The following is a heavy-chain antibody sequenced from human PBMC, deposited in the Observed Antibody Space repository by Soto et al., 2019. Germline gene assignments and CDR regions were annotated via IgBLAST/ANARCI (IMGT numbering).Heavy chain of an antibody. Sequence: SETLSLTCTVSGGSISSSSYYWGWIRQPPGKGLDWIGIIYYSGSTYYNPSLKSRVTISVDTSKNQFSLKLSSVTAADTAVYYCARLPRGTPSYYYYGMDVWGQGTTVTVSS. CDR2: IYYSGST. CDR3: ARLPRGTPSYYYYGMDV. D-gene: IGHD3-10*01. J-gene: IGHJ6*02. V-gene: IGHV4-39*01. CDR1: GGSISSSSYY.